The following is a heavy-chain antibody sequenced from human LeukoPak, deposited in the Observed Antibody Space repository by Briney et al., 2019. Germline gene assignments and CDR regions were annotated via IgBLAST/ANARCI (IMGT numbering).Heavy chain of an antibody. D-gene: IGHD2/OR15-2a*01. Sequence: PAETLSLTCTVSGASISSGGYHWSWIRQHPGKGLEWIGNDGSTSYNPSLKSRLTISVDTSKNQFSLKLSSVTAADTAIYYCAIYFVDGGGRGTWGQGTLVTVSS. J-gene: IGHJ4*02. CDR3: AIYFVDGGGRGT. V-gene: IGHV4-31*03. CDR1: GASISSGGYH. CDR2: DGST.